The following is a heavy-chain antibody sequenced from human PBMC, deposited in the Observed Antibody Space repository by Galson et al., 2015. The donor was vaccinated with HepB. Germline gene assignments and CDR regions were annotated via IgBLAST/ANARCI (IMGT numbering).Heavy chain of an antibody. V-gene: IGHV4-34*01. J-gene: IGHJ6*02. CDR3: ARGLWLGESSYGMDV. CDR1: GFTFSDYY. CDR2: TYHSGSA. D-gene: IGHD3-10*01. Sequence: LRLSCAASGFTFSDYYMSWLRQAPGKGLEWIGETYHSGSANYNPSLKSRVTISVDKSNNHFSLRLTSVTAADTAVYYCARGLWLGESSYGMDVWGQGTTVTVSS.